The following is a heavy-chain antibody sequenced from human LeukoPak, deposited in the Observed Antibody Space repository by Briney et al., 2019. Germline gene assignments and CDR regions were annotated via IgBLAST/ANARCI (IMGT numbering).Heavy chain of an antibody. J-gene: IGHJ6*03. CDR3: ARDVVPAAMFSRGYMDV. V-gene: IGHV1-8*01. CDR1: GYTFTRSD. D-gene: IGHD2-2*01. Sequence: ASVKVSCKASGYTFTRSDINWVRQASGQGLEWMGWMNPNSGNTGYAQRFQGRVTMTRNTSINTAYLELNSLRGDDTAVYYCARDVVPAAMFSRGYMDVWGKGTTVTVSS. CDR2: MNPNSGNT.